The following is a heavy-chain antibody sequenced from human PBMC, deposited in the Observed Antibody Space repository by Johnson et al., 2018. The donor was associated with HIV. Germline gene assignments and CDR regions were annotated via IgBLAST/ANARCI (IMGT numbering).Heavy chain of an antibody. Sequence: VQLVESGGGVVQPGRSLRLSCAASGFTFDDYAMHWVRQAPGKGLEWVSGISWNSGSIGYADSVKGRFTISRDNAKNSLYLQMNSLRAEDTAVYYCATEGGTGAFDIWGQGTMVTVSS. J-gene: IGHJ3*02. CDR1: GFTFDDYA. V-gene: IGHV3-9*01. CDR3: ATEGGTGAFDI. CDR2: ISWNSGSI. D-gene: IGHD2-15*01.